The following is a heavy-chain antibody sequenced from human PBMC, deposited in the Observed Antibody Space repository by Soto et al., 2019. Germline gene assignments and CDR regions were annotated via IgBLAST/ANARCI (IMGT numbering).Heavy chain of an antibody. CDR1: GYTFTSYG. D-gene: IGHD6-13*01. CDR3: ARAGIVSTGTRYFQH. J-gene: IGHJ1*01. Sequence: QVQLVQSGAEVKKPGASVKVSCKACGYTFTSYGISWVRQAPGQGLECMGWISAYNGNTNYAQKFQGRVTKTTDTSTSTANMELRSLRPDNTALYYCARAGIVSTGTRYFQHWGQGTLISVSS. CDR2: ISAYNGNT. V-gene: IGHV1-18*01.